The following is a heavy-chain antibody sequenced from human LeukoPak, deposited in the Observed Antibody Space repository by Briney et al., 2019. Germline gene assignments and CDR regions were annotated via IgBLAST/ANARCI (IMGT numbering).Heavy chain of an antibody. V-gene: IGHV1-8*01. CDR3: ARAKSYYGSGSYYSGGNWFDP. CDR2: MNPNSGNT. J-gene: IGHJ5*02. CDR1: GYTFTSYD. Sequence: ASVKVSCKASGYTFTSYDINRVRQATGQGLEWMGWMNPNSGNTGYAQKFQGRVTMTRNTSISTAYMELSSLRSEDTAVYYCARAKSYYGSGSYYSGGNWFDPWGQGTLVTVSS. D-gene: IGHD3-10*01.